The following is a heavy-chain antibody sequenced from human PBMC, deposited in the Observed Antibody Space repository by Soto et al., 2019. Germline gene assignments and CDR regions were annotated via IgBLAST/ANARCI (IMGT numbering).Heavy chain of an antibody. V-gene: IGHV1-8*01. CDR2: MTPNSGNT. D-gene: IGHD6-19*01. CDR3: SRNPYGSGLFDP. CDR1: GYNFIDYD. Sequence: QVQLVQSGAEVKKPGASVKVSCKASGYNFIDYDINWMRQSTGQGLEWMGWMTPNSGNTGYAQKFQGRVTLTRDTSIGTAYMEWSSLKTEDTAVYYCSRNPYGSGLFDPWGQGTLVTVSS. J-gene: IGHJ5*02.